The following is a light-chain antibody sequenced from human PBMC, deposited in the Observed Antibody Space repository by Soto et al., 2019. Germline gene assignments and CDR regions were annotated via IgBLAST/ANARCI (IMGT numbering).Light chain of an antibody. CDR3: QRYYSSAPWT. V-gene: IGKV3-20*01. CDR2: GAS. J-gene: IGKJ1*01. CDR1: QSVSSSY. Sequence: EIVLTQSPGTLSLSPGERATLSCRASQSVSSSYLAWYQQKPGQAPRLLIYGASTRATGIPDRFSGSGSGTDFTLTYSRLEPEDFVVYYCQRYYSSAPWTCGQGTKVEIK.